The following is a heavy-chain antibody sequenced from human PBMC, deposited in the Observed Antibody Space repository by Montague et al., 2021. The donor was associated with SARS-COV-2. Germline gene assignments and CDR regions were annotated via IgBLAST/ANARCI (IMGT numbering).Heavy chain of an antibody. J-gene: IGHJ3*02. CDR3: ARDRYRGYVLDAFDI. CDR2: IYYSGST. D-gene: IGHD5-12*01. V-gene: IGHV4-31*03. CDR1: CVSISSGSYY. Sequence: TLSLTCTVSCVSISSGSYYWNWIRQHPGKGLEWIGYIYYSGSTYYNPSLKSRVTISVDTSKNQFSLKLSTVTAADTAVYYCARDRYRGYVLDAFDIWGQGAMVTVSS.